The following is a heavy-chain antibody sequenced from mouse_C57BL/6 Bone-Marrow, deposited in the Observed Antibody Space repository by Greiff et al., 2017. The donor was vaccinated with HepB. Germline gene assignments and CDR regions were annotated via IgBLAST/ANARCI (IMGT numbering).Heavy chain of an antibody. CDR2: ISSGGSYT. V-gene: IGHV5-6*01. CDR3: ARQGNYYGNDY. J-gene: IGHJ2*01. Sequence: EVQRVESGGDLVKPGGSLKLSCAASGFTFSSYGMSWVRQTPDKRLEWVATISSGGSYTYYPDSVKGRFTISRDNAKNTLYLQMSSLKSEDTAMYYCARQGNYYGNDYWGQGTTLTVSS. CDR1: GFTFSSYG. D-gene: IGHD1-1*01.